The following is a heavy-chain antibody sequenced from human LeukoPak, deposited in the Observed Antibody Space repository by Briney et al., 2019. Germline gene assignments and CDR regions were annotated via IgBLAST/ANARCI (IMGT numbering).Heavy chain of an antibody. CDR3: TTALSYDADY. CDR2: IKSKTDGGTT. CDR1: GFTFINYG. Sequence: GGSLRLSCAASGFTFINYGMNWVRQAPGKGLEWVGRIKSKTDGGTTDYATPVKGRFTISRDDSKNTLYLQMNSLKTEDTAVYYCTTALSYDADYWGQGTLVTVSS. J-gene: IGHJ4*02. D-gene: IGHD2-8*01. V-gene: IGHV3-15*01.